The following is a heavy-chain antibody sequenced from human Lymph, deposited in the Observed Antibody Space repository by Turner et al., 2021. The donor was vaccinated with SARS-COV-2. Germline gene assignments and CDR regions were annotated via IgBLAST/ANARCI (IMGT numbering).Heavy chain of an antibody. D-gene: IGHD3-3*01. Sequence: QMQLVESGGGVVQPGRSLRLSVSASGFPFSSYAMHWVRQAPGKGLEWVALISYDGSNKYYADSVKGRFTISRDNSKNTLYLQVNSLIAEDTAVYYCARELGGYEDYWGQGTLVTVSS. CDR3: ARELGGYEDY. J-gene: IGHJ4*02. V-gene: IGHV3-30-3*01. CDR2: ISYDGSNK. CDR1: GFPFSSYA.